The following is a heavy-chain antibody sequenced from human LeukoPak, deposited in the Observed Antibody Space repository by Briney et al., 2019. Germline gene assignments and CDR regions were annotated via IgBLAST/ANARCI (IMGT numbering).Heavy chain of an antibody. D-gene: IGHD2-15*01. CDR3: ARGRAAAD. J-gene: IGHJ4*02. CDR2: MNPGTANT. Sequence: ASVNVSCTASGYTFTYNDINWVRQATGQGLEWMGWMNPGTANTGYSQKFQGRLAMTADTSINTAYMELSGLTSEDTAVYYCARGRAAADWGQGTLVTVSS. CDR1: GYTFTYND. V-gene: IGHV1-8*01.